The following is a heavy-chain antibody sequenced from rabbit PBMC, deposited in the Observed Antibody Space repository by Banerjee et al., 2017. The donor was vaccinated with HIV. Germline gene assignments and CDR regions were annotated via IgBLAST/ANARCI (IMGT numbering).Heavy chain of an antibody. CDR2: IYASSGST. V-gene: IGHV1S45*01. CDR1: GIDFSSYYY. J-gene: IGHJ4*01. Sequence: QQQLEESGGGLVKPGGTLTLTCKASGIDFSSYYYMCWVRQAPGKGLEWIACIYASSGSTYYASWAKGRFTISKTSSTTVTLQMTSLTAADTATYFCARDNGYANYGYPYYFDLWGPGTLVTVS. D-gene: IGHD6-1*01. CDR3: ARDNGYANYGYPYYFDL.